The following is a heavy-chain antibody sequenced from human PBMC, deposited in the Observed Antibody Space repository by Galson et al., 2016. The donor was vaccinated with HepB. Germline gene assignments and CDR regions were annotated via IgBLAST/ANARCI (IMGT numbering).Heavy chain of an antibody. V-gene: IGHV4-34*01. CDR2: INHSGST. D-gene: IGHD3-10*01. Sequence: ETLSLTCAVYGGSFSDYYWSWIRQPPGKGLEWIGEINHSGSTNCSPSLNSRVTISVDTSKNQFSLKLSSVTAADTAVYYCARGPRRQVVLGLYYYYGMDVWGQGTTVTVSS. J-gene: IGHJ6*02. CDR3: ARGPRRQVVLGLYYYYGMDV. CDR1: GGSFSDYY.